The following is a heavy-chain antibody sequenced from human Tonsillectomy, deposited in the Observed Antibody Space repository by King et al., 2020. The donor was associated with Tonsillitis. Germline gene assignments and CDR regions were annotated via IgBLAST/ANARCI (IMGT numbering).Heavy chain of an antibody. CDR3: ARGPVRGWGLYCSSTSCYGTNWFDP. CDR2: IYPGDSDT. J-gene: IGHJ5*02. Sequence: VQLVESGAEVKKPGESLKISCKGSGYSFTSYWIGWVRQMPGKGLEWMGIIYPGDSDTRYSPSFQGQVTISADKSISTAYLQWSSLKASDTAMYYCARGPVRGWGLYCSSTSCYGTNWFDPWGQGTLVTVSS. CDR1: GYSFTSYW. V-gene: IGHV5-51*01. D-gene: IGHD2-2*01.